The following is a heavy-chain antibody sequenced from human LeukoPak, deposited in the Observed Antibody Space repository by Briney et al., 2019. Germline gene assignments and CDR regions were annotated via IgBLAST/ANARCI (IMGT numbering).Heavy chain of an antibody. J-gene: IGHJ6*03. D-gene: IGHD3-3*01. Sequence: PGGSLRLSCAASGFTVSSNYMSWVRQAPGKGLEWVAFIRYDGSNKYYADSVKGRFTISRDNSKNTLYLQMNGLRAEDTAVYYCAKDSGPINDFWSGFGGYMDVWGKGTTVTVSS. CDR3: AKDSGPINDFWSGFGGYMDV. V-gene: IGHV3-30*02. CDR1: GFTVSSNY. CDR2: IRYDGSNK.